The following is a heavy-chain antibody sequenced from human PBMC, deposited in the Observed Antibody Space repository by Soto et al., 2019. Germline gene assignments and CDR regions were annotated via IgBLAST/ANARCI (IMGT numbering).Heavy chain of an antibody. Sequence: SVKVSCKASGGTFSSYTISWVRQAPGQGLEWMGRIIPILGIANYAQKFQGRVTITANTSTSTAYMELSSLRSEDTAVCYCARSLDGSNVNFDYWGQGTLVTVSS. CDR1: GGTFSSYT. D-gene: IGHD3-10*01. V-gene: IGHV1-69*02. J-gene: IGHJ4*02. CDR3: ARSLDGSNVNFDY. CDR2: IIPILGIA.